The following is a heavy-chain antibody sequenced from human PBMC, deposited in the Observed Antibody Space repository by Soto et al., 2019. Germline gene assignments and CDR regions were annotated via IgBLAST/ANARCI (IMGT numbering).Heavy chain of an antibody. D-gene: IGHD3-16*01. CDR1: GFTVSNNY. CDR2: IYIGGST. V-gene: IGHV3-66*01. CDR3: AAYSHKGY. J-gene: IGHJ4*02. Sequence: EEQLVESGGDLVQPGGSLRLSCAASGFTVSNNYMSWVRQAPGKGLEWVSLIYIGGSTYYADSVKGRFTISRDSSKNTLYLQMNSLRAEDTAMYYCAAYSHKGYWGQGTLVPVSS.